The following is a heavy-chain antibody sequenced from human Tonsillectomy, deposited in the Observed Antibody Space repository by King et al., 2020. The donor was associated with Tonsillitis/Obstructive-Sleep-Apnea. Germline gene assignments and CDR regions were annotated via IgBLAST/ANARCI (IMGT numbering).Heavy chain of an antibody. D-gene: IGHD3-10*01. CDR3: NRAMVQGSKRFNYYYYYYMDV. CDR2: IRSKANSYAT. J-gene: IGHJ6*03. CDR1: GFTFSGSA. Sequence: VQLVESGGGLVQPGGSLKLSCAASGFTFSGSAMHWVRQASGKGLEWVGRIRSKANSYATAYAASGKGRFTISRDDSKNTAYLQMNSLKTEDTAVYYCNRAMVQGSKRFNYYYYYYMDVWGKGTTVTVSS. V-gene: IGHV3-73*01.